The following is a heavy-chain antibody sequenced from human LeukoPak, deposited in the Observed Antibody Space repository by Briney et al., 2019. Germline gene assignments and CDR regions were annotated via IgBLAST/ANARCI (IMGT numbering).Heavy chain of an antibody. Sequence: SETLSLTCAVYGGSFSGYYWSWIRQPPGKGLEWIGEINHSGSTNYNPSLKSRVTISVDTSKNQFSLKLSSVTAADTAVYYCARGRSYYYDSSGYHYFDYWGQGTLVTASS. CDR2: INHSGST. CDR3: ARGRSYYYDSSGYHYFDY. D-gene: IGHD3-22*01. CDR1: GGSFSGYY. V-gene: IGHV4-34*01. J-gene: IGHJ4*02.